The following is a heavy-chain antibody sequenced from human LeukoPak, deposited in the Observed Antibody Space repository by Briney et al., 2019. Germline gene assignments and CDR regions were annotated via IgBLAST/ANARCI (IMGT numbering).Heavy chain of an antibody. CDR3: AKELAPSGSYLRYDAFDI. CDR2: VSGSGGRT. V-gene: IGHV3-23*01. CDR1: GFTFSNAW. J-gene: IGHJ3*02. D-gene: IGHD1-26*01. Sequence: GGSLRLSCAASGFTFSNAWMSWVRQAPGKGLEGVSAVSGSGGRTYYADSVKGRFTISRDNSKTTLYLQINSLRAEDTAVYYSAKELAPSGSYLRYDAFDIWGQGTMVTVSS.